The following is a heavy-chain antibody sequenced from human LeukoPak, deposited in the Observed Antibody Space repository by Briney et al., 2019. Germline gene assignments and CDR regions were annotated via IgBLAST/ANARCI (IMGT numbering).Heavy chain of an antibody. D-gene: IGHD3-22*01. Sequence: GGSLRLSCAASGFTFSSYGMHWVRQAPGKGLEWVAFIRYDGSNKYYADSVRGRFTISRDNSKNTLYLQMNSLRAEDTAVYYCSSDSSGYYYVDYWGQGTLVTVSS. CDR2: IRYDGSNK. CDR1: GFTFSSYG. V-gene: IGHV3-30*02. J-gene: IGHJ4*02. CDR3: SSDSSGYYYVDY.